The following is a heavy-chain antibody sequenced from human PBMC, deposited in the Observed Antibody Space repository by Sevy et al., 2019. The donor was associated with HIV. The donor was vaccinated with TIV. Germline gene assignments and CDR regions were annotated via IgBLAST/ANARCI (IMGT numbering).Heavy chain of an antibody. Sequence: ASVKVSCKVSGYTLTELSMHWVRQAPGKGLEWMGGFDPEDGETIYAQKFQGRVTMTEDTSTDTAYMELSSLGSEDKAVYYCATDARSIAARPEGHYYYYGMDVWGQGTTVTVSS. CDR3: ATDARSIAARPEGHYYYYGMDV. V-gene: IGHV1-24*01. CDR1: GYTLTELS. D-gene: IGHD6-6*01. CDR2: FDPEDGET. J-gene: IGHJ6*02.